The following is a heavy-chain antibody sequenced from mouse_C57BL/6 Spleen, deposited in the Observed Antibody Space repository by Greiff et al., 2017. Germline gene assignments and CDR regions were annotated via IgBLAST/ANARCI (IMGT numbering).Heavy chain of an antibody. Sequence: EVMLVESGGDLVKPGGSLKLSCAASGFTFSSYGMSWVRQTPDKRLEWVATISSGGSYTYYPDSVKGRFTISRDTAKNTLYLQMSSLKSEDTAMYYCARQPETAQATSFAYWGQGTLVTVSA. D-gene: IGHD3-2*02. V-gene: IGHV5-6*01. CDR3: ARQPETAQATSFAY. CDR2: ISSGGSYT. CDR1: GFTFSSYG. J-gene: IGHJ3*01.